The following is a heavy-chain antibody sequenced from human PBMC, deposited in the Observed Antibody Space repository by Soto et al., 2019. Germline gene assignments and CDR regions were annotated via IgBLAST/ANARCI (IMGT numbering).Heavy chain of an antibody. D-gene: IGHD2-15*01. CDR3: ARDPSVVVVAATPYDYYGMDV. J-gene: IGHJ6*02. Sequence: EVQLVESGGGLVQPGGSLRLSCAASGFTFSSYWMSWVRQAPGKGLEWVANIKQDGSEKYDVDSVKGRFTISRDNAKNSLYLQMNSLGAEDTAVYYCARDPSVVVVAATPYDYYGMDVWGQGTTVTVSS. CDR1: GFTFSSYW. CDR2: IKQDGSEK. V-gene: IGHV3-7*01.